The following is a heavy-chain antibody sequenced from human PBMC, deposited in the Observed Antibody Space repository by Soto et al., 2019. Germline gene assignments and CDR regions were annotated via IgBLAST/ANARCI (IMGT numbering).Heavy chain of an antibody. V-gene: IGHV3-23*01. CDR2: LIPNCETT. CDR1: GFTFSAYA. CDR3: AKSVGFSGSYHFIY. Sequence: GGSLRLSCAASGFTFSAYAMTWVRQAPGGGLEWVSSLIPNCETTYYADSVTGRFTVSRDNSRDSLYLQMDSLRAEDTAIYFCAKSVGFSGSYHFIYWGQGTLVTVSS. D-gene: IGHD1-26*01. J-gene: IGHJ4*02.